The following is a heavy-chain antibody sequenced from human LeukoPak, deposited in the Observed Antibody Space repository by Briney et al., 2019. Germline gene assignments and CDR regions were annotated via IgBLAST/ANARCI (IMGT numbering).Heavy chain of an antibody. CDR1: GGTFSSYA. CDR3: ARANFRDCSGGSCLINWFDP. Sequence: SVKVSCKASGGTFSSYAISWVRQAPGQGLEWMGGIIPIFGTANYAQKFQGRVTITTDESTSTAYMELSSLRSEDTAVYYCARANFRDCSGGSCLINWFDPWGQGTLVTVSS. V-gene: IGHV1-69*05. CDR2: IIPIFGTA. J-gene: IGHJ5*02. D-gene: IGHD2-15*01.